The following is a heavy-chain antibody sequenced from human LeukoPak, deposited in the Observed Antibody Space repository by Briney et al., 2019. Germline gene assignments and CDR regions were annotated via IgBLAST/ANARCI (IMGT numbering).Heavy chain of an antibody. J-gene: IGHJ5*02. CDR1: GGSISSYY. Sequence: SETLSLTCTVSGGSISSYYWSWIRQPPGKGLEWIGYIYYSGSTNYNPSLKSRVTISVDTSKNQFSLKLSSVTAADTAVYYCASSQWLGWFDPWGQGTLVTVSS. CDR2: IYYSGST. CDR3: ASSQWLGWFDP. D-gene: IGHD6-19*01. V-gene: IGHV4-59*01.